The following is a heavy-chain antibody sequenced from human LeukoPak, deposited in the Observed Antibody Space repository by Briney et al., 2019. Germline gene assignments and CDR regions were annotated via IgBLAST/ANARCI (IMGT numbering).Heavy chain of an antibody. J-gene: IGHJ4*02. CDR2: IRHDAGVT. V-gene: IGHV3-74*01. Sequence: GGSLRLSCAASGFTFSNYWMHWVRQAPGKGLVWVSRIRHDAGVTTYADSMKGRFTISRDNAKNTLYLQMSSLRAEDTAVYYCAREGEPCMSTGGSDYWGQGTLVTVSS. CDR3: AREGEPCMSTGGSDY. CDR1: GFTFSNYW. D-gene: IGHD4-17*01.